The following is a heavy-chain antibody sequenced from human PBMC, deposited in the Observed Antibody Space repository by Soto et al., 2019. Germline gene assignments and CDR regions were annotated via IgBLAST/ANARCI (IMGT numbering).Heavy chain of an antibody. Sequence: SETLSLTCTVSGGSISSGGYYWSWIRQHPGKGLEWIGYIYYSGSTYYNPSLKSRVTISVDTSKNQFSLKLSSVTAADTAVYYCARAYGAAGYYYGMDVWGQGTTVTVS. J-gene: IGHJ6*02. CDR3: ARAYGAAGYYYGMDV. D-gene: IGHD6-25*01. CDR1: GGSISSGGYY. V-gene: IGHV4-31*03. CDR2: IYYSGST.